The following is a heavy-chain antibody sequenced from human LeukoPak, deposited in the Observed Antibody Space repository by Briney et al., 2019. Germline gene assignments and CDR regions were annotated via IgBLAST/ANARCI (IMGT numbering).Heavy chain of an antibody. CDR1: GFTFSSYS. CDR3: ARDSGYANFDY. V-gene: IGHV3-21*01. J-gene: IGHJ4*02. CDR2: ISRTSSSI. D-gene: IGHD5-12*01. Sequence: PGGSLRLSCAASGFTFSSYSMNWVRQAPGKGLEWVSFISRTSSSIYYAESVKGRFTISRDNAENSLYLQMSSLRGEDTAVYYCARDSGYANFDYWGQGILVTVSS.